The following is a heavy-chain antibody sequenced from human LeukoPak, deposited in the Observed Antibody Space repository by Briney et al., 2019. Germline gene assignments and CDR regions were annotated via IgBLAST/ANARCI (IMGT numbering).Heavy chain of an antibody. CDR1: GIIFSNTW. Sequence: PGGSLRLSCEVSGIIFSNTWMNWVRQAPGKGLEWVGRIKSKYDGGTTDFAAPVKGRFTISRDDSKNTLELQMNTLKIEDTAVYFCATVRADYWGQGTLVTVSS. CDR2: IKSKYDGGTT. V-gene: IGHV3-15*05. J-gene: IGHJ4*02. CDR3: ATVRADY.